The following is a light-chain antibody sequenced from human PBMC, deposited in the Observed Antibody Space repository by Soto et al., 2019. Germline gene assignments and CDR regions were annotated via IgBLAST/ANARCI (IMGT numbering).Light chain of an antibody. CDR1: QSISNF. V-gene: IGKV1-39*01. Sequence: DIQLTQSPSSLSASVGDRVTITCRASQSISNFLNWYQQKPGQAPKLLISSASNVQSGVPSRFSGGGSGTEFPLTIIGLQPEDSASYCCQQSYNFPRPFGQGTKVEI. CDR2: SAS. J-gene: IGKJ1*01. CDR3: QQSYNFPRP.